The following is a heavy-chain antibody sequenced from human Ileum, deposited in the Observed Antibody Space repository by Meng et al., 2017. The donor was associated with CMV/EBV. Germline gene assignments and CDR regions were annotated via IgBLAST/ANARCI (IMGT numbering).Heavy chain of an antibody. V-gene: IGHV4-4*07. CDR3: GRAGARGVRVGI. CDR1: GGSSSGCH. D-gene: IGHD3-10*01. J-gene: IGHJ4*02. CDR2: LRTSGTT. Sequence: LLEEWGPGVVTPPDTLSLTCAFSGGSSSGCHWRWIRKPAGKGLEWIGRLRTSGTTDHNPSLMSRVILSIKTSKNQFSLMLTSVTAADTAVYYCGRAGARGVRVGIWGQGTLVTVSS.